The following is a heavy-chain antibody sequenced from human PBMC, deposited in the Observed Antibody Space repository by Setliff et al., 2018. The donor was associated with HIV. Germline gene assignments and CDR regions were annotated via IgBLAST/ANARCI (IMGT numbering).Heavy chain of an antibody. D-gene: IGHD4-17*01. J-gene: IGHJ4*02. CDR1: GYSISNTGHY. Sequence: PSETLSLTCVVSGYSISNTGHYWGWIRQPPGKGLEWIGSIYHTGDTYDNPSLKNRVTISRDTSKDQFSLKLSSVTAADTAIYYCARRIYGNNPYFDYWSQGTLVTVSS. CDR2: IYHTGDT. V-gene: IGHV4-38-2*01. CDR3: ARRIYGNNPYFDY.